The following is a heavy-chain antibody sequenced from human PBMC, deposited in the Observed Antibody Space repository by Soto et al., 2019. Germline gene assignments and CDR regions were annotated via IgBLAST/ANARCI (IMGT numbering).Heavy chain of an antibody. CDR2: IDYSGST. V-gene: IGHV4-31*03. CDR3: ARRIVATIYYFDY. CDR1: GGSISSGGYY. Sequence: QVQLQESGPGLVKPSQTLSLTCTVSGGSISSGGYYWSWIRQHPGKGLEWIGYIDYSGSTSYNPSLKSRLTISVDTSKNQFSLKLSSVTAADTAVYYCARRIVATIYYFDYWGQGTLVTVSP. J-gene: IGHJ4*02. D-gene: IGHD5-12*01.